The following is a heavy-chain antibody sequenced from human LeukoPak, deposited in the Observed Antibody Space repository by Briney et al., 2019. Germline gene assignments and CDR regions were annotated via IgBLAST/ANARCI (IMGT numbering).Heavy chain of an antibody. CDR3: GRDKGWWRPDPLYYFDY. J-gene: IGHJ4*02. V-gene: IGHV1-2*02. D-gene: IGHD2-21*02. CDR1: GYTFTGYY. Sequence: GSVTVSCMASGYTFTGYYMHWVRQAPGQGLEWMGWINTNSGGTNYAQKFQGRVTMDRDTPIRTAYIEVSRLRSDCTDVYVCGRDKGWWRPDPLYYFDYWRQGTLVTVSS. CDR2: INTNSGGT.